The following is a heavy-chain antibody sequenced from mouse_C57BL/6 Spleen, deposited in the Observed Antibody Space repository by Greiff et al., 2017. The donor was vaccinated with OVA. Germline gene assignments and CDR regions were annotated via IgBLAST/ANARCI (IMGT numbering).Heavy chain of an antibody. CDR1: GYAFTNYL. J-gene: IGHJ3*01. Sequence: VQLQQSGAELVRPGTSVKVSCKASGYAFTNYLIEWVKQRPGQGLEWIGVINPGSGGTNYNEKFKGKATLTADKSSSTAYMQLSSLTSEDSSVYFCARRDAGGFAYWGQGTLVTVSA. CDR3: ARRDAGGFAY. V-gene: IGHV1-54*01. CDR2: INPGSGGT.